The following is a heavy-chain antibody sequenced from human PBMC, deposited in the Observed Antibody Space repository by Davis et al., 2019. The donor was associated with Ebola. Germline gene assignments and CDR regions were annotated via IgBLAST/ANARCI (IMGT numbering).Heavy chain of an antibody. CDR3: ARDREDSNSVGAFDI. CDR1: GFTVSRNY. D-gene: IGHD6-6*01. CDR2: IYSTGTT. J-gene: IGHJ3*02. V-gene: IGHV3-66*03. Sequence: PGGSLRLSCAASGFTVSRNYMSWVRQAPGKGLEWVSVIYSTGTTKYADSVKGRFTITRDNSKNTLFLQMKNLKAEDTAVYYCARDREDSNSVGAFDIWGQGTMVTVSS.